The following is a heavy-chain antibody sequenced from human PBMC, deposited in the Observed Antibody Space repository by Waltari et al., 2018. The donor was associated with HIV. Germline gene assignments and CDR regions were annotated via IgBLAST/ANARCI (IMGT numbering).Heavy chain of an antibody. Sequence: EVQLVESGGGLVQPGGSLRLSCAASGFTFSNYWMTWVRQTPGEGLEWVANIKQEGSERYYVDSVKGRFTISRDNAKNSLYLQMNSLTAEDTAVYYCARDQRSMASFDYWGQGTLVTVSS. V-gene: IGHV3-7*01. CDR3: ARDQRSMASFDY. CDR2: IKQEGSER. CDR1: GFTFSNYW. J-gene: IGHJ4*02. D-gene: IGHD3-10*01.